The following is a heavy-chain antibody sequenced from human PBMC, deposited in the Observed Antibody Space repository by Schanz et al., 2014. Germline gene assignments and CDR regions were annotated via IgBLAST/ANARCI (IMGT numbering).Heavy chain of an antibody. Sequence: EVRLVESGGGLVQPGGSLRLSCEASGFTLSSYAMHWVRQAPGKGLEWVSTISASGGSTYYADSVKGRFTISRDNSKNTLYLQMNSLRADDTAVYFCARAHGNNWYGKGLDYWGQGTQVTVSS. CDR1: GFTLSSYA. J-gene: IGHJ4*02. V-gene: IGHV3-23*04. CDR2: ISASGGST. D-gene: IGHD1-1*01. CDR3: ARAHGNNWYGKGLDY.